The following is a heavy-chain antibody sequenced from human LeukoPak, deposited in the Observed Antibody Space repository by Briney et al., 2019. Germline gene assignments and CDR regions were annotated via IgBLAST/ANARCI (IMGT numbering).Heavy chain of an antibody. CDR3: ATLAAAGRFDY. CDR2: IYHSGST. J-gene: IGHJ4*02. CDR1: GGSISSYY. D-gene: IGHD6-13*01. V-gene: IGHV4-59*04. Sequence: SETLSLTCTVSGGSISSYYWSWIRQPPGKGLEWIGSIYHSGSTYYNPSLKSRVTISVDRSKNQFSLRLSSVTAADTAVYYCATLAAAGRFDYWGQGTLVTVSS.